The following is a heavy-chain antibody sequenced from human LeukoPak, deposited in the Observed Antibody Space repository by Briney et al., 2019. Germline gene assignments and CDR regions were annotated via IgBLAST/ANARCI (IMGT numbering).Heavy chain of an antibody. J-gene: IGHJ4*02. V-gene: IGHV4-59*01. D-gene: IGHD6-13*01. CDR3: ARAQQISQNLDF. Sequence: SETLSLTCTVSGGFIRSSYWNWIRQPPGKGPEWIGYIYRSVNRYYSESTKYNPSLKSRVSISIDTSRNQIFLRLSSVTAADTAVYYCARAQQISQNLDFWGQGTLVSVSS. CDR1: GGFIRSSY. CDR2: IYRSVNRYYSEST.